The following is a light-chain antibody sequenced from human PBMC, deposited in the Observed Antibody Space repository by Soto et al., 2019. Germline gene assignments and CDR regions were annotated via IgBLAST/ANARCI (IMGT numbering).Light chain of an antibody. CDR2: AAS. CDR1: QSISSY. J-gene: IGKJ5*01. CDR3: QQSYSTKIT. Sequence: DIPMTQSPSSLSASVGDRVTITCRASQSISSYLNWYQQKPGKAPKLLIYAASSLQSGVPSRFSGSGSGTDFTLTISSLQPEDFAPYYCQQSYSTKITFGQGTRLEIK. V-gene: IGKV1-39*01.